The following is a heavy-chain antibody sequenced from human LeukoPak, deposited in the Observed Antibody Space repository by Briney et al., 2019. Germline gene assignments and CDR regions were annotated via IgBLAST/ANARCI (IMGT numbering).Heavy chain of an antibody. CDR3: ARAGDSGNLA. CDR2: IYSGGST. Sequence: GGSLRLSCAASGFTVSSNYMSWVRQAPGKGLEWVSIIYSGGSTYYADSVKGRFTISRHNSKNTLYLQMNSLRSDDTAVYYCARAGDSGNLAWGQGTLVTVSS. J-gene: IGHJ5*02. D-gene: IGHD1-26*01. V-gene: IGHV3-53*04. CDR1: GFTVSSNY.